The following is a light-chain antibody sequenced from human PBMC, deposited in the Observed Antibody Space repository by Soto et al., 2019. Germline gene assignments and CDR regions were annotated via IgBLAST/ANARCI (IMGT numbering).Light chain of an antibody. Sequence: DIQMTQYPSTLSASVGDRVTITCRASQNINSWLAWYQQKSEKAPKLLIYRASSLQSGVPSRFSGSGSGTEFTLTISSXQPDDFATYYCQQYTTVSYTVAQGTMVDIK. CDR1: QNINSW. CDR3: QQYTTVSYT. CDR2: RAS. J-gene: IGKJ2*01. V-gene: IGKV1-5*03.